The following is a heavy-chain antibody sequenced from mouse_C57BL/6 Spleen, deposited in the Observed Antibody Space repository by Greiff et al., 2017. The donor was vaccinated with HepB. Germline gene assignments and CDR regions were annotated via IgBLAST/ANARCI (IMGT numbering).Heavy chain of an antibody. CDR2: INPNNGGT. CDR1: GYTFTDYN. CDR3: ARRRVYYGNYGAMDY. J-gene: IGHJ4*01. Sequence: EVQLQQSGPELVKPGASVKIPCKASGYTFTDYNMDWVKQSHGKSLEWIGDINPNNGGTIYNQKFKGKATLTVDKSSSTAYLELRSLTSEDTAVYCCARRRVYYGNYGAMDYWGQGTSVTVSS. V-gene: IGHV1-18*01. D-gene: IGHD2-1*01.